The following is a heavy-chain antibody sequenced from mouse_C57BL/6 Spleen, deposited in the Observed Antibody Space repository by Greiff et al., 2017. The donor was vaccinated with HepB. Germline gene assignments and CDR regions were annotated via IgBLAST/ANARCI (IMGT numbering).Heavy chain of an antibody. J-gene: IGHJ4*01. CDR2: ISYDGSN. Sequence: ESGPGLVKPSQSLSLTCSVTGYSITSGYYWNWIRQFPGNKLEWMGYISYDGSNNYNPSLKNRISITRDTSKNQFFLKLNSVTTEDTATYYCARDYDLYAMDYWGQGTSVTVSS. CDR1: GYSITSGYY. V-gene: IGHV3-6*01. D-gene: IGHD2-3*01. CDR3: ARDYDLYAMDY.